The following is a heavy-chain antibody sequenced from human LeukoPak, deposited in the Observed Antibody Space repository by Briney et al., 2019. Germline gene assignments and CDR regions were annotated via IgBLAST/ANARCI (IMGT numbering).Heavy chain of an antibody. CDR3: ARHPQNSGDYPLEY. CDR2: IYYSGST. V-gene: IGHV4-59*01. Sequence: SETLSLTCTVSGGSISSYYWSWIRQPPGKGLEWIGYIYYSGSTNYNPSLKSRVTISVDTSKNQFSLKLSSVTAADTAVYYCARHPQNSGDYPLEYWGQGTRSPSPQ. J-gene: IGHJ4*02. CDR1: GGSISSYY. D-gene: IGHD4-17*01.